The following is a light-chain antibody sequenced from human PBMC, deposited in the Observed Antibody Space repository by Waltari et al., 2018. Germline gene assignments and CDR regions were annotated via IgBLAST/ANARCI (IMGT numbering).Light chain of an antibody. CDR1: QSINSW. J-gene: IGKJ4*01. Sequence: DIQMTQSPSTLSASVGDRVTITCRASQSINSWLAWYQQKPGKAPKLLIQKASILESGVPSRFSGSGSGTEFTLTISSLQPEDFATYHCQQLQSYPLTFGGGTKVEIK. V-gene: IGKV1-5*03. CDR2: KAS. CDR3: QQLQSYPLT.